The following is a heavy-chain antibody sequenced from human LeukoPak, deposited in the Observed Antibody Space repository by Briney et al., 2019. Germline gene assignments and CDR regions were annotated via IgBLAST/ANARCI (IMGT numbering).Heavy chain of an antibody. CDR2: IYWDDDK. CDR3: AHRRGGYNWNHGDFDY. V-gene: IGHV2-5*02. J-gene: IGHJ4*02. CDR1: GFSLSTTGVG. D-gene: IGHD1-14*01. Sequence: SGPTLVHPTQALALTCTFSGFSLSTTGVGVGWIRQSPVKALEWLALIYWDDDKRYIPSLKNRLTITKDASKNLVVLTMTNVDPVDTATYYCAHRRGGYNWNHGDFDYWGQGTLVTVSS.